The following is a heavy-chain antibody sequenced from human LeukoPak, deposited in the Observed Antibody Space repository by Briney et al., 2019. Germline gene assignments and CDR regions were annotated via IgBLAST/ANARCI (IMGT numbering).Heavy chain of an antibody. CDR3: ARDGGLDY. D-gene: IGHD3-16*01. V-gene: IGHV3-9*01. J-gene: IGHJ4*02. CDR2: ISWNSGSI. CDR1: GFTFDDYA. Sequence: PGRSLRLSCAASGFTFDDYAMHWVRQAPGKSLEWVSGISWNSGSIGYADSVKGRFTISRDNAKNSLYLQMNSLRAEDTALYYCARDGGLDYWGQGTLITVSS.